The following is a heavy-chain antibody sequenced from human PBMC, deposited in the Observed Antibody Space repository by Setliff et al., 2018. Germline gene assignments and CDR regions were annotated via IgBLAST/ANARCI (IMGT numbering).Heavy chain of an antibody. J-gene: IGHJ3*01. V-gene: IGHV5-51*01. CDR1: GYIFTNYW. CDR2: IYPGDSDT. CDR3: TRHEDRNKCTSSSCYRENDAFDV. D-gene: IGHD2-2*01. Sequence: GESLKISCKASGYIFTNYWIGWVRQMPGKGLEWMGVIYPGDSDTRYSPSFQGQVTIPADKSINTAYLQWSSLKASDTAIYYCTRHEDRNKCTSSSCYRENDAFDVWGQGAMVTVS.